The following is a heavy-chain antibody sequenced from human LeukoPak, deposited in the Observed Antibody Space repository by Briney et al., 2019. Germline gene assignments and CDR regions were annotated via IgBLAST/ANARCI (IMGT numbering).Heavy chain of an antibody. D-gene: IGHD3-3*01. CDR3: ARDRYFGVVILNYYYGMDV. V-gene: IGHV1-24*01. CDR1: GYTLTELS. CDR2: FDPEDGET. J-gene: IGHJ6*02. Sequence: GASVKVSCKVSGYTLTELSMHWVRQALGKGLEWMGGFDPEDGETIYAQKFQGRVTMTEDTSTDTAYMELSSLRSEDTAVYYCARDRYFGVVILNYYYGMDVWGQGTTVTVSS.